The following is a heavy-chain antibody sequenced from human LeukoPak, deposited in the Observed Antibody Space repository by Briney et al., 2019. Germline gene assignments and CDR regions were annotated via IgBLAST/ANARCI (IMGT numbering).Heavy chain of an antibody. CDR3: AKGLMVYAIYPNWFDP. D-gene: IGHD2-8*01. CDR1: GFTFSSYG. J-gene: IGHJ5*02. CDR2: ISYDGSNK. Sequence: GGSLRLSCAASGFTFSSYGMHWVRQAPGKGLEWVAVISYDGSNKYYADSVKGRFTISRDNSKNTLYLQMNSLRAEDTAVYYCAKGLMVYAIYPNWFDPWGQGTLVTVSS. V-gene: IGHV3-30*18.